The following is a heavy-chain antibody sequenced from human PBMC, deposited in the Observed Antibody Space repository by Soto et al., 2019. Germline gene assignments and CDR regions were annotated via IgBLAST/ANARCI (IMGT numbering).Heavy chain of an antibody. CDR3: ARPRYDSTGTPFDH. CDR1: GFTFSSYW. J-gene: IGHJ4*02. CDR2: INTDGGST. D-gene: IGHD3-22*01. V-gene: IGHV3-74*01. Sequence: GGSLRLSCAASGFTFSSYWLHWVRQAPGKGLVWVSGINTDGGSTDYAESVKGRFIISRDNAKNTLYLQMNSLRAEDTAVYYCARPRYDSTGTPFDHWGLGT.